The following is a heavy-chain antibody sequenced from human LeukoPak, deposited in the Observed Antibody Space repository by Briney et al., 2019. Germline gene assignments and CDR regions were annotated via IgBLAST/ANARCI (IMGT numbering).Heavy chain of an antibody. CDR3: ARDPVLRFGELLPINWFDP. D-gene: IGHD3-10*01. Sequence: ASVKVSCKASGYTFTGHYMHWVRQAPGQGLEWMGIINPSAGSTSYAQQFQGRLTVTTDTSTSTAYMELRSLRSDDTAVYYCARDPVLRFGELLPINWFDPWGQGTLVTVSS. CDR2: INPSAGST. V-gene: IGHV1-46*01. CDR1: GYTFTGHY. J-gene: IGHJ5*02.